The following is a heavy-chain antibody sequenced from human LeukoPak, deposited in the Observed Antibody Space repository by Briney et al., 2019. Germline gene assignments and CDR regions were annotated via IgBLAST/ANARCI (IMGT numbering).Heavy chain of an antibody. CDR2: INSDGSST. V-gene: IGHV3-74*01. J-gene: IGHJ4*02. CDR3: ARDPPDGYVDY. Sequence: GGSLRLSCAASGFTFSSYWMHWVRQAPEKGLVWVSRINSDGSSTNYADSVKGRFTISRDNAKNSLYLQINSLRAEDTAVYYCARDPPDGYVDYWGQGTLVTVSS. CDR1: GFTFSSYW. D-gene: IGHD2-8*01.